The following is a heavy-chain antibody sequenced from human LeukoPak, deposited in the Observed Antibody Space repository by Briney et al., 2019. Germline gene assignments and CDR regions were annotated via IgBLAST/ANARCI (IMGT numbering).Heavy chain of an antibody. CDR3: ARDRLDCSSTSCYNTIDY. V-gene: IGHV3-33*01. CDR1: GFTFSSYG. CDR2: IWYDGSNK. J-gene: IGHJ4*02. Sequence: GRSLRLSCAASGFTFSSYGMHWVRQAPGKGLEWVAVIWYDGSNKYYADSVKGRFTISRDNSKNTLYLQMDSLRAEDTAVYYCARDRLDCSSTSCYNTIDYWGQGTLVTVSS. D-gene: IGHD2-2*02.